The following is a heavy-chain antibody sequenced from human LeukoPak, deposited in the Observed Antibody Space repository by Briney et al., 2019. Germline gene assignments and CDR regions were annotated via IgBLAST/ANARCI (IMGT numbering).Heavy chain of an antibody. CDR2: IYYSGST. CDR1: GDSISSSSSY. V-gene: IGHV4-39*01. J-gene: IGHJ6*03. D-gene: IGHD3-10*01. Sequence: SETLSLTCTVSGDSISSSSSYWGWIRQPPGEGLEWIGSIYYSGSTYYNTSLKSRVTISVDTSKNQFSLRLNSVTAADTAVYYCARVDPYGSANKDPYYHYMDVWGKGTTVTISS. CDR3: ARVDPYGSANKDPYYHYMDV.